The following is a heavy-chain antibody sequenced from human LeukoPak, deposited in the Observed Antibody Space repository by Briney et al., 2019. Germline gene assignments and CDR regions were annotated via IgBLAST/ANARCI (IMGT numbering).Heavy chain of an antibody. J-gene: IGHJ4*02. D-gene: IGHD2-2*01. CDR1: GGSFRGYY. Sequence: SETLSLTCAVYGGSFRGYYWSWIRQPSGKGLEWIGEINHSGSTNYNPSLKSRVTISLDTSMKKFSLKLNSVTAADTAVYYCASTERCSTTCPLDYWGQGTLVTVSS. V-gene: IGHV4-34*01. CDR2: INHSGST. CDR3: ASTERCSTTCPLDY.